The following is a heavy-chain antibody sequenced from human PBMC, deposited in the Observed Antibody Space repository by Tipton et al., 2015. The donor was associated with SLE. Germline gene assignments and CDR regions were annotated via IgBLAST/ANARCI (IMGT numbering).Heavy chain of an antibody. V-gene: IGHV1-18*01. J-gene: IGHJ6*02. Sequence: QSGAEVKKPGASVKVSCKASGYTFTSYGISWVRQAPGQGLEWMGWISAYNGNTNYAQKLQGRVTMTTDTSTSTAYMELRSLRSDDTAVYYCASSSYGSGSYYKGVYYYYGMDVWGQGTTVTVSS. CDR3: ASSSYGSGSYYKGVYYYYGMDV. CDR2: ISAYNGNT. D-gene: IGHD3-10*01. CDR1: GYTFTSYG.